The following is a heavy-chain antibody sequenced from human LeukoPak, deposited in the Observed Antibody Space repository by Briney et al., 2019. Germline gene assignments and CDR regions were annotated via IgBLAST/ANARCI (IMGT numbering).Heavy chain of an antibody. Sequence: GGSLRLSCAASGFTFSKAWMNWVRQAPGKGLEWVALISYDGSSKFYVDSVKGRFTISRDNSKNTLYLQMNSLRAEDTAVYYCATLHNYYDSSGYSNWGQGTLVTVSS. J-gene: IGHJ4*02. V-gene: IGHV3-30*03. CDR1: GFTFSKAW. D-gene: IGHD3-22*01. CDR2: ISYDGSSK. CDR3: ATLHNYYDSSGYSN.